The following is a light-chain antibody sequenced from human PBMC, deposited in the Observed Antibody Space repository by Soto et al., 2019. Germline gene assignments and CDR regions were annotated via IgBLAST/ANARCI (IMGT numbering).Light chain of an antibody. CDR1: QSVTSN. CDR3: QQYNNWPHT. CDR2: GTS. J-gene: IGKJ2*01. V-gene: IGKV3-15*01. Sequence: EIVMTQSPGTLSGSPGGGATLSCRASQSVTSNLAWYQQKGGQAPRLLIYGTSTRATGVPARFSGSGSGTEFTLTISSLQSEDFAVYYCQQYNNWPHTFGQGTKLEIK.